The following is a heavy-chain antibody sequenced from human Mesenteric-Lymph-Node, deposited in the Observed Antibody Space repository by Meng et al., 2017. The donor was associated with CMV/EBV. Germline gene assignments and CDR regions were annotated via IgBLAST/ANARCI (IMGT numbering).Heavy chain of an antibody. CDR3: ASRVRLRFLEGYFDY. J-gene: IGHJ4*02. V-gene: IGHV3-33*01. D-gene: IGHD3-3*01. CDR2: IWYDGSKE. CDR1: GFTFSNFG. Sequence: GESLKISCAASGFTFSNFGMHWVRQAPGKGLEWVAVIWYDGSKEYYADSVKGRFTISRDNSKNTLYLQMNSLRGEDTAVYYCASRVRLRFLEGYFDYWGQGTLVTVSS.